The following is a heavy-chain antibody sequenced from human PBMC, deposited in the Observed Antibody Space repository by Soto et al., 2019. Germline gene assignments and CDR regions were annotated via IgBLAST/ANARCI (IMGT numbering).Heavy chain of an antibody. V-gene: IGHV3-23*01. J-gene: IGHJ3*02. CDR2: LSASGGST. D-gene: IGHD4-17*01. CDR3: AHPRGYGVFDAYDI. Sequence: GGSLRLSCAASGFTFSTYAMSWVRQAPGKGLEWVSALSASGGSTYYADSVKGRFTISRDNSMNALYLQMNSLRIEDTAVYYCAHPRGYGVFDAYDIWDQGTMVTVSS. CDR1: GFTFSTYA.